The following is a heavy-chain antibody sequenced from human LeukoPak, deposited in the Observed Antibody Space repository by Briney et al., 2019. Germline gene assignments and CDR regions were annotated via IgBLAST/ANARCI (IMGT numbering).Heavy chain of an antibody. Sequence: PGGSLRLSCAASGSTLSNYAISWVRQAPGKGLEWVANIKQDGSEKYYVDSVKGRFTISRDNAKNSLYLQMNSLRAEDTAVYYCARDGYNLPFNYWGQGTLVTVSS. CDR3: ARDGYNLPFNY. J-gene: IGHJ4*02. V-gene: IGHV3-7*01. CDR2: IKQDGSEK. D-gene: IGHD5-24*01. CDR1: GSTLSNYA.